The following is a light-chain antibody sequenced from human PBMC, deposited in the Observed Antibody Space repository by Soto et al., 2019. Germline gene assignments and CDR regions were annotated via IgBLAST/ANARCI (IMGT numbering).Light chain of an antibody. CDR1: QSISSY. Sequence: IQMTQSPSSLSASVGDRVTITCRASQSISSYLNWYQQKPGKAPKLLIYAASSLQSGVPSRFSGSGSGTDFTLTIGSLQPEDFATYYCQQSYSTPITFGQGTRLEI. V-gene: IGKV1-39*01. CDR3: QQSYSTPIT. J-gene: IGKJ5*01. CDR2: AAS.